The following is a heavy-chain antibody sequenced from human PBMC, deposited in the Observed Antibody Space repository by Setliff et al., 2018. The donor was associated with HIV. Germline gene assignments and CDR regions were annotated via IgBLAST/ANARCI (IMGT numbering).Heavy chain of an antibody. CDR3: ARGGLVVATIWDAFDL. J-gene: IGHJ3*01. V-gene: IGHV4-38-2*02. Sequence: SETLSLTCTVSGDSISSDFYWGWIRQPPGKGLEWIGSIYHSGSTNYNPSLKSRVSISVDTSKTQFSLKLSSVTAADTAVYYCARGGLVVATIWDAFDLWGQGTMVTVSS. CDR1: GDSISSDFY. D-gene: IGHD5-12*01. CDR2: IYHSGST.